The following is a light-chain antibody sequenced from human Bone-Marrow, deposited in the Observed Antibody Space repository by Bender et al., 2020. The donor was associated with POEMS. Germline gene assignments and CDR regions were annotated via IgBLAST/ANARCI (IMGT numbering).Light chain of an antibody. CDR1: SSNIGTNP. Sequence: QSVLTQPPSASGTPGQRVTISCSGSSSNIGTNPVNWYQQLPGTAPKLLIYINNQRPSGVPDRFSGSKSGTSASLAISGLQSEDEADYYCTSYAGSNSPNVFGTGTKVTVL. V-gene: IGLV1-44*01. CDR3: TSYAGSNSPNV. CDR2: INN. J-gene: IGLJ1*01.